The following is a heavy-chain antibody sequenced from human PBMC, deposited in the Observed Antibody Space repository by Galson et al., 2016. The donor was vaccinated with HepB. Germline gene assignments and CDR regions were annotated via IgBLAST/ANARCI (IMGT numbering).Heavy chain of an antibody. D-gene: IGHD2-2*01. CDR2: ISRSGDST. J-gene: IGHJ6*04. CDR3: VQGSTAPAV. Sequence: LRLSCAASGFTFHNYGVTWVRQAPGKGLEVVSSISRSGDSTDYADSVKGRFIISRDNTKNTLSLQMNSLRAEDTAVYYCVQGSTAPAVWGKGTTVTVSS. V-gene: IGHV3-23*01. CDR1: GFTFHNYG.